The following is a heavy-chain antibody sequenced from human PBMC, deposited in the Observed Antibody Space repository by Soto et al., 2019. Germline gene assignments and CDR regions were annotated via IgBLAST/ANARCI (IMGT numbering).Heavy chain of an antibody. J-gene: IGHJ4*02. D-gene: IGHD1-1*01. CDR2: ISAHNGNT. CDR1: GYAFTTYG. CDR3: ARGRYGDY. V-gene: IGHV1-18*01. Sequence: QVHLVQSGAEVKKPGASVKVSCKGSGYAFTTYGITWVRQAPGHGLEWLGWISAHNGNTNYAQKLQGRVTVTRDTSTSTAYMKLRSLRSDDTAVYYCARGRYGDYWGQGALVTVSS.